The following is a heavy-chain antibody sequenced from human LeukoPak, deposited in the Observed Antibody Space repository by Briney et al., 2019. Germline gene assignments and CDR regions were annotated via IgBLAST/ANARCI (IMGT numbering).Heavy chain of an antibody. CDR3: IYSSFTGYMDV. D-gene: IGHD6-6*01. CDR1: GFTFSSYG. J-gene: IGHJ6*03. CDR2: ISSSSSYI. V-gene: IGHV3-21*01. Sequence: PGGTLRLSCAASGFTFSSYGMSWVRQAPGEGLEWVSSISSSSSYIYYADSVKGRFTISRDNAKNSLYLQMNSLRAEDTAVYYCIYSSFTGYMDVWGKGTTVTVSS.